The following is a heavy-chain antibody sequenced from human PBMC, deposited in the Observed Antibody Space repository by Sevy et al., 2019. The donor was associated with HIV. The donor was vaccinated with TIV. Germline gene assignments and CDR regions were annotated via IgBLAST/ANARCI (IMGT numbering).Heavy chain of an antibody. V-gene: IGHV4-59*01. D-gene: IGHD3-3*01. CDR3: ARGSHDLWSGSPPNYCYYMDV. CDR1: GGSISSYY. CDR2: IYYSGST. Sequence: SETLSLTCTVSGGSISSYYWSWIRQPPGKGLEWIGYIYYSGSTNYNPSLRSRVTISLDTTKNQFSLKLNSVTAADTAVYYCARGSHDLWSGSPPNYCYYMDVWGKGTTVTVSS. J-gene: IGHJ6*03.